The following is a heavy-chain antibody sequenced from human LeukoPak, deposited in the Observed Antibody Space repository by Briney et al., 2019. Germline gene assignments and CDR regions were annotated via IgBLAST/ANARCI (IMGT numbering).Heavy chain of an antibody. CDR3: ARRPTRRGIKGYCSSTSCYQTNAFDI. CDR1: GGSFSGYY. V-gene: IGHV4-34*12. CDR2: IIHSGST. Sequence: PSETLSLTCAVYGGSFSGYYWSWIPPPPGKGLEWIGEIIHSGSTNYNPSLQSRVTISVDTSKNQFSLKLSSVTAAGTAVYYCARRPTRRGIKGYCSSTSCYQTNAFDIWSQGTMVTVSS. D-gene: IGHD2-2*01. J-gene: IGHJ3*02.